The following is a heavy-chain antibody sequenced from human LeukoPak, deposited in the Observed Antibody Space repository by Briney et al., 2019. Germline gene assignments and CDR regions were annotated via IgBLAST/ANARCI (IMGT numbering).Heavy chain of an antibody. CDR1: GFTFDDYA. J-gene: IGHJ6*03. D-gene: IGHD6-25*01. Sequence: GGSLRLSCAASGFTFDDYAMHWVRHAPGKGLEWVSGISWNSGSIVYADSVKGRFTISRDNAKNSLYLQMNSLRAEDTALYYCAKDGPNSSVYYYMDVWGKGTTVTVSS. CDR2: ISWNSGSI. V-gene: IGHV3-9*01. CDR3: AKDGPNSSVYYYMDV.